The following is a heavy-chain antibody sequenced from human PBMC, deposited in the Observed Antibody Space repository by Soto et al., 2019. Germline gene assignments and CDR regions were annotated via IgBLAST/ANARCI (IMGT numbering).Heavy chain of an antibody. J-gene: IGHJ4*02. D-gene: IGHD3-16*02. V-gene: IGHV3-23*01. CDR1: GFTFSSYA. Sequence: EVQLLESGGGLVQPGGSLKLSCETSGFTFSSYAMVWVRQAAEKGLEWVASISNNGDTAYYADSVKGRFTISRGNSENTLYLQMNGLRADDTALYFCAKSRVFIGAIVTLLDSWGQGTQVTVSS. CDR3: AKSRVFIGAIVTLLDS. CDR2: ISNNGDTA.